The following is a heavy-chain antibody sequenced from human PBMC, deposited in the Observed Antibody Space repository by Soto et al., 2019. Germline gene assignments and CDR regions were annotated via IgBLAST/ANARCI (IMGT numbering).Heavy chain of an antibody. V-gene: IGHV1-18*01. CDR3: ARDGEVFWSGYKYSDGRAV. Sequence: QVQLVQSGAEVKKPGASVKVSCKASGYTFTSYGISWVRQAPGQGLEWMGWISAYNGNTNYAQKFQGRVTMTTDTSTSTAYMELRRLRSDDSAVYYCARDGEVFWSGYKYSDGRAVWGQGTTVTVSS. CDR2: ISAYNGNT. J-gene: IGHJ6*02. D-gene: IGHD3-3*01. CDR1: GYTFTSYG.